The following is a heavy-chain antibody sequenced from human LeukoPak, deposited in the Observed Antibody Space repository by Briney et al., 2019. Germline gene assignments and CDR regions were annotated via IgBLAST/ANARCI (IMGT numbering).Heavy chain of an antibody. Sequence: GGSLRLSCAASGFTFSVYSMNWVRQAPGKGLEWVSSISSSSSYIYYADSVKGRFTISRDNAKNSLYLQMNSLRAEDTAVYYCARDLGDGSSSWFDPWGQGTPVTVSS. CDR3: ARDLGDGSSSWFDP. V-gene: IGHV3-21*01. CDR1: GFTFSVYS. J-gene: IGHJ5*02. CDR2: ISSSSSYI. D-gene: IGHD6-6*01.